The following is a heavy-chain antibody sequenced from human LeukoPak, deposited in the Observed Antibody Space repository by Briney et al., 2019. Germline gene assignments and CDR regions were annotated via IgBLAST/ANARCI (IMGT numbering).Heavy chain of an antibody. Sequence: GGSLRLSCAASGFTFTTYWMHWVRQAPGKGLVWVSHINSDGSITSYADSVKGRFTISRDNAKNTLYLQMNSLRAEDTAVYYCARDAVDTANAVWGQGTTVIVSS. J-gene: IGHJ6*02. CDR1: GFTFTTYW. V-gene: IGHV3-74*01. D-gene: IGHD5-18*01. CDR3: ARDAVDTANAV. CDR2: INSDGSIT.